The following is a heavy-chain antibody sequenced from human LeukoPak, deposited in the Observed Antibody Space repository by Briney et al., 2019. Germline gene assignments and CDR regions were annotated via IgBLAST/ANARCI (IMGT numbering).Heavy chain of an antibody. J-gene: IGHJ6*03. V-gene: IGHV1-46*01. CDR3: ARSTSAAGTWPYYYYMDV. CDR1: GYTFTSYY. CDR2: INPSGGST. Sequence: ASVKVSCKASGYTFTSYYMHWVRQAPGQGLEWMGIINPSGGSTSYAQKFQGRVTMTRDMSTSTVYMELSSLRSEDTAVYYCARSTSAAGTWPYYYYMDVWGKGTTVTVSS. D-gene: IGHD6-13*01.